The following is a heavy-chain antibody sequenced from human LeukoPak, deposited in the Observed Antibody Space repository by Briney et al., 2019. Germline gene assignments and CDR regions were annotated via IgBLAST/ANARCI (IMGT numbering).Heavy chain of an antibody. V-gene: IGHV4-39*01. CDR2: IYYSGST. CDR3: ARHNGAAMDY. D-gene: IGHD2-2*01. Sequence: SETLSLTCTVSGGSISSSSYYWGWIRQPPGKGLEWIGSIYYSGSTYYNPSLKSRVTISVDTSKNQFSLKLSSVTAADTAVYYCARHNGAAMDYWGQGTLVTVSS. CDR1: GGSISSSSYY. J-gene: IGHJ4*02.